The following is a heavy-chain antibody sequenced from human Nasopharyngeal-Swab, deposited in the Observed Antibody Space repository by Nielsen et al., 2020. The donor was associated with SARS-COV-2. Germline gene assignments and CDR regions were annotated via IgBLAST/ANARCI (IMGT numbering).Heavy chain of an antibody. D-gene: IGHD3-3*01. V-gene: IGHV3-21*01. CDR2: ISSSSSYI. Sequence: GGSLRLSCAASGFTFNNYNFNWVRQAPGKGLEWVSSISSSSSYIYYADSVKGRFTISRDNANNSLYLQMNSLRAEDTAVYYCARDGLDYDFWSAYFMDVWGQGTTVTVSS. CDR3: ARDGLDYDFWSAYFMDV. CDR1: GFTFNNYN. J-gene: IGHJ6*02.